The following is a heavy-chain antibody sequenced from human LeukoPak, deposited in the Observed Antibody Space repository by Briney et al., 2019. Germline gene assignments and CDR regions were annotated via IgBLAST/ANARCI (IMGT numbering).Heavy chain of an antibody. CDR1: GGSISSGDYY. CDR2: IYYSGST. CDR3: ARALVYSGTFFDY. V-gene: IGHV4-30-4*01. J-gene: IGHJ4*02. D-gene: IGHD1-26*01. Sequence: SQTLSLTCTVSGGSISSGDYYWSWIRQPPGKGLEWIAYIYYSGSTYYNPSLKSRVTISLDTSKNQFSLKLSSVTAADTAVYYCARALVYSGTFFDYWGQGTLVTVSS.